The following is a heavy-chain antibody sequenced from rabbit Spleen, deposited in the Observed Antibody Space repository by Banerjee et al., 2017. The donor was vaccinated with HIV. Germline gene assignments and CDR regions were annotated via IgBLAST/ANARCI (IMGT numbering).Heavy chain of an antibody. CDR2: INTATIKS. CDR3: ARGESGSSSGYLL. V-gene: IGHV1S45*01. D-gene: IGHD1-1*01. J-gene: IGHJ3*01. CDR1: GVSFSDKDV. Sequence: QQQLEASGGGLVKPEGSLTLTCKASGVSFSDKDVMCWVRQAPGKGLEWIACINTATIKSVYASWAKGRFTISKTSSTTVTLQMTSLTVVDTATYFCARGESGSSSGYLLWGQGTLVTVS.